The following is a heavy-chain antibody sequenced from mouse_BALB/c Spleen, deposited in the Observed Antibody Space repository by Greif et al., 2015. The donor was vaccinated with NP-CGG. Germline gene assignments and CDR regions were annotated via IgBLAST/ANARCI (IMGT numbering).Heavy chain of an antibody. Sequence: LQQSGSELVRPGASVKLSCKASGYTFTSYWMHWVKQRPGQGLEWIGNIYPGSGSTNYDEKFKSKATLTVDTSSSTAYMQLSSLTSEDSAVYYYTKNYYGRYYFDYWGQGTTLTVSS. J-gene: IGHJ2*01. D-gene: IGHD1-2*01. V-gene: IGHV1S22*01. CDR2: IYPGSGST. CDR1: GYTFTSYW. CDR3: TKNYYGRYYFDY.